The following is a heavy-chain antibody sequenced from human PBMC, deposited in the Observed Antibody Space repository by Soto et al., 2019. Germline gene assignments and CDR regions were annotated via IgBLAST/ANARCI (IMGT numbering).Heavy chain of an antibody. CDR2: IWYDGSNK. V-gene: IGHV3-33*08. CDR1: GFTFNTYG. CDR3: ARADCTGAYCYSWPFNYGVDV. Sequence: VQLVESGGGVVQPGGSLRLSCTTSGFTFNTYGMHWVRQAPGKGLEWVAIIWYDGSNKYYADSVKGRFTISRDNSRNTLYLQMNSLRAEDTDLYYCARADCTGAYCYSWPFNYGVDVWGQGTTVTVSS. D-gene: IGHD2-15*01. J-gene: IGHJ6*02.